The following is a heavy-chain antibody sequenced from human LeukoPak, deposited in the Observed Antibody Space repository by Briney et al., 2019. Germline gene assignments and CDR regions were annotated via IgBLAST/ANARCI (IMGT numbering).Heavy chain of an antibody. Sequence: PSETLSLTCTVSGGSISSGGYYWSWIRQHPGKGLEWIGYIYYSGSTYYNPSLKSRVTISVDTSKNQFSLKLSSVTAADTAVYYCARDSGVLYDSSPRVDIWGQGTMVTVSS. V-gene: IGHV4-31*03. CDR2: IYYSGST. CDR3: ARDSGVLYDSSPRVDI. CDR1: GGSISSGGYY. D-gene: IGHD3-22*01. J-gene: IGHJ3*02.